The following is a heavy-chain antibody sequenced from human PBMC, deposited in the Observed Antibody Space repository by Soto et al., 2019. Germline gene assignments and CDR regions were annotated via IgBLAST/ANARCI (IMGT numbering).Heavy chain of an antibody. J-gene: IGHJ4*02. V-gene: IGHV1-18*01. CDR2: ISAYNGNT. D-gene: IGHD3-10*01. CDR1: GYTFTSYG. Sequence: ASVKVSCKASGYTFTSYGISGVRQAPGQGLEWMGWISAYNGNTNYAQKLQGRVTMTTDTSTSTAYMELRSLRAEDTAVYYCAKDPGYGSGSYYKIPATGYFDYWGQGTLVTVSS. CDR3: AKDPGYGSGSYYKIPATGYFDY.